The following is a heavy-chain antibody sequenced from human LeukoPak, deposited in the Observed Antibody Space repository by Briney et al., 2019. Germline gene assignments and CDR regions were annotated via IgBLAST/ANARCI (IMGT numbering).Heavy chain of an antibody. Sequence: PSETLSLTCTVSGGSISSGSYYWSWIRQPAGKGLEWIGRIYTSGSTNYNPSLKSRVTISVDTSKNQFSLNLSSVTAADTAVYYCARGEGPRFWYWGQGILVTVSS. V-gene: IGHV4-61*02. J-gene: IGHJ4*02. D-gene: IGHD3-3*01. CDR3: ARGEGPRFWY. CDR2: IYTSGST. CDR1: GGSISSGSYY.